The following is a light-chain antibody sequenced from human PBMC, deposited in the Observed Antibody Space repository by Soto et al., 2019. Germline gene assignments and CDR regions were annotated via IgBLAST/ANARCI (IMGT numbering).Light chain of an antibody. CDR3: CSYAGSSTWV. CDR2: EGS. J-gene: IGLJ3*02. CDR1: SSDVGTYNL. V-gene: IGLV2-23*01. Sequence: QSALTQPASVSGSPGQSITISCTGTSSDVGTYNLVSWYQQHPGTAPKLMIYEGSQRPSGVSNRFSGSKSCNTAALTISGLQAEDEADYSCCSYAGSSTWVFGGGTKLTVL.